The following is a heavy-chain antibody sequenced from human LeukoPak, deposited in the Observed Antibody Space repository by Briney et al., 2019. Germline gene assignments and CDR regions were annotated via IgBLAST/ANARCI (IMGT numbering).Heavy chain of an antibody. CDR2: ISPENSET. CDR3: VKRRNNVYETSPWDPDY. Sequence: GESPQISCKGSGTSFTNNWIAWVRQLPGKGLEWMGIISPENSETHYSPAFQGQVTISVDRSITTAYLQWNSLKASDTAMYYCVKRRNNVYETSPWDPDYWGQGTLVTVSS. CDR1: GTSFTNNW. D-gene: IGHD2-2*01. V-gene: IGHV5-51*01. J-gene: IGHJ4*02.